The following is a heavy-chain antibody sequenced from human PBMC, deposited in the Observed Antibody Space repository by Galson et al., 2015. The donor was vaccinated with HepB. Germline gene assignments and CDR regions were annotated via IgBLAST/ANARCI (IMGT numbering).Heavy chain of an antibody. Sequence: SLRLSCAASGFTFSSYWMSWVRQAPGKGLEWVANIKQDGSEKYYVDSVKGRFTISRDNAMNSLYLQMNSLRAEDTAVYYCARGGLGTYDFWSGYSYYYYGMDVWGQGTTVTVSS. CDR1: GFTFSSYW. CDR3: ARGGLGTYDFWSGYSYYYYGMDV. V-gene: IGHV3-7*03. J-gene: IGHJ6*02. CDR2: IKQDGSEK. D-gene: IGHD3-3*01.